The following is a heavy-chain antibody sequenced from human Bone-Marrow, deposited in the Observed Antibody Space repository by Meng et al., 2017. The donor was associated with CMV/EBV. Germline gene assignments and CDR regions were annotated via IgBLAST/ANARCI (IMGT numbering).Heavy chain of an antibody. CDR1: GYTFTSYD. CDR3: ARGQHNTIFGLDI. CDR2: MNPNSGNT. Sequence: GESLKVSCKGSGYTFTSYDINWVRQATGQGLEWMGWMNPNSGNTGYAQKFQGRVTITRNTSISTAYMELSSLRSEDTAVYYCARGQHNTIFGLDIWGQGTMVTVSS. V-gene: IGHV1-8*03. D-gene: IGHD3-3*01. J-gene: IGHJ3*02.